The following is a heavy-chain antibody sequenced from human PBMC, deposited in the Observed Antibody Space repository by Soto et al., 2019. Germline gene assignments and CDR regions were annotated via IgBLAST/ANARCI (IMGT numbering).Heavy chain of an antibody. V-gene: IGHV1-2*02. CDR1: GYTFTGYY. CDR2: INPNSGGT. Sequence: ASVKVSCKASGYTFTGYYMHWVRQAPGQGLEWMGWINPNSGGTNYAQKFQGRVTMTRDTSISTAYMELSRLRSDDTAVYYCARVDFWSGYWQFDYWGQGTMVTVS. D-gene: IGHD3-3*01. J-gene: IGHJ4*02. CDR3: ARVDFWSGYWQFDY.